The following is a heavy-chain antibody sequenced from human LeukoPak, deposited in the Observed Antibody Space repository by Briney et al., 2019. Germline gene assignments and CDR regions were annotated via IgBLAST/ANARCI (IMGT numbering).Heavy chain of an antibody. CDR1: GGSISSGGYY. CDR2: IYHSGST. J-gene: IGHJ4*02. V-gene: IGHV4-30-2*01. Sequence: SQTLSLTCTVSGGSISSGGYYWSWIRQPPGKGLEWIGYIYHSGSTYYNPSLKSRVTVSVDRSKNQFSLKLSSVTAADTAVYYCARLDSSSFDYWGQGTLVTVSS. D-gene: IGHD6-13*01. CDR3: ARLDSSSFDY.